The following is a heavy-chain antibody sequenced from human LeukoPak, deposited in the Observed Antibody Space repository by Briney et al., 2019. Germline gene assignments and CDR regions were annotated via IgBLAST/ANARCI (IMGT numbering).Heavy chain of an antibody. D-gene: IGHD6-19*01. Sequence: GGSLRLSCAASGFTFSSYSMNWVRQAPGKGLEWVSSISSSSSYIYYADSVKGRFTISRDNAKNSLYLQMNSLRAEDTAVYYCARDYGSGWYGYVDYWGQGTLVTVSS. CDR1: GFTFSSYS. CDR2: ISSSSSYI. V-gene: IGHV3-21*01. J-gene: IGHJ4*02. CDR3: ARDYGSGWYGYVDY.